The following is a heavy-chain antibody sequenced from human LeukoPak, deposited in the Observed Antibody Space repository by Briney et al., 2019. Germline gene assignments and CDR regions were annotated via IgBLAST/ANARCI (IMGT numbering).Heavy chain of an antibody. D-gene: IGHD6-13*01. J-gene: IGHJ6*03. CDR2: ISYDGSNK. CDR3: AREGGIAAAGTNNYYYYMDV. V-gene: IGHV3-30*04. CDR1: GFTFSSYA. Sequence: PGGSLRLSCAASGFTFSSYAMHWVRQAPGKGLEWVAVISYDGSNKYYADSVKGRFTISRDNSKNTLYLQMNSLRAEDTAVYYCAREGGIAAAGTNNYYYYMDVWGKGTTVTVSS.